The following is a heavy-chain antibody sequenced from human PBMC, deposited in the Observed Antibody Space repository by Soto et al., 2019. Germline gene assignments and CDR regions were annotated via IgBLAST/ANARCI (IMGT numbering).Heavy chain of an antibody. J-gene: IGHJ6*02. CDR1: GFSFSSYE. Sequence: PGGSLRLSCAASGFSFSSYEMKWVRQAPGKGLEWVSYISSTGSTIYYADSVKGRFTISRDNAKNSLYLRMNSLRAEDTAVYYCARLIYYYALDVWGQGTTVTV. CDR3: ARLIYYYALDV. CDR2: ISSTGSTI. D-gene: IGHD3-16*01. V-gene: IGHV3-48*03.